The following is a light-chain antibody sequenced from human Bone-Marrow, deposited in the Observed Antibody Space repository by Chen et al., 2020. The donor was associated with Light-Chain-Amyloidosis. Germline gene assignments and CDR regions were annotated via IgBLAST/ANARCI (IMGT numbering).Light chain of an antibody. CDR2: RDT. CDR3: QSADSSGTYEVI. CDR1: VLPTKY. J-gene: IGLJ2*01. Sequence: SYELTQPPSVSVSPVQTARIICSGDVLPTKYAYWYQQKPGQAPVLVIHRDTERPSGISERFSGSSSGTTATLTISGVQAEDEADYHCQSADSSGTYEVIFGGGTKLTVL. V-gene: IGLV3-25*03.